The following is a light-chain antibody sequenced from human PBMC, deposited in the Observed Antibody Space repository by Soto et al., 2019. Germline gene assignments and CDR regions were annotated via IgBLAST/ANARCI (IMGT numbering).Light chain of an antibody. CDR3: QQYHTYKT. Sequence: DIQMTQSPSTLSASVGDTVTITCRASQSINKWLAWYQQKPGKAPTLLIYAASTLQTGVPSRFSGSGSGTEFTLTITSLQPDDSATYYCQQYHTYKTFGQGTKVDIK. J-gene: IGKJ1*01. CDR2: AAS. CDR1: QSINKW. V-gene: IGKV1-5*01.